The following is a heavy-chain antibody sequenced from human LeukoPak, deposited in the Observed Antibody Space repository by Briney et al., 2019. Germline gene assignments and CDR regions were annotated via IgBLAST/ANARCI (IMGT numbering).Heavy chain of an antibody. D-gene: IGHD3/OR15-3a*01. CDR3: ARMSRFSWTPYYFDY. CDR2: IYHNGIT. J-gene: IGHJ4*02. Sequence: SETLSLTCTVSGGSISSYYWSWIRQPPGKGLEWIGYIYHNGITNYNPFLKSRVTISIDTSKTQFSLNVSSVTAADTAVYYCARMSRFSWTPYYFDYWSQGTLVIVSS. CDR1: GGSISSYY. V-gene: IGHV4-59*01.